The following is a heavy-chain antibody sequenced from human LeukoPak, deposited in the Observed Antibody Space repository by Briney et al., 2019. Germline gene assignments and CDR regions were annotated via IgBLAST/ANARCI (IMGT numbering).Heavy chain of an antibody. CDR2: ISYDGSNK. CDR3: ASGRKTVVVVAARGDY. D-gene: IGHD2-15*01. Sequence: PGGSLRLSCAASGFTFSSYAMHWVRRAPGKGLEWVAVISYDGSNKYYADSVKGRFTISRDNSKNTLYLQMNSLRAEDTAVYYCASGRKTVVVVAARGDYWGQGTLVTVSS. CDR1: GFTFSSYA. V-gene: IGHV3-30-3*01. J-gene: IGHJ4*02.